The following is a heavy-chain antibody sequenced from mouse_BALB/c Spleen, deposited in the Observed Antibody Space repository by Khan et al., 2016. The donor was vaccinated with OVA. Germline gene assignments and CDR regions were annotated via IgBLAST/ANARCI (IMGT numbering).Heavy chain of an antibody. V-gene: IGHV1-9*01. CDR2: ILPGSGSR. CDR3: ARVNYGSRDYFDY. Sequence: QVQLKQSRAELMKPGASVKISCKATGYTFSSYWLEWVKQRPGHGLEWIGEILPGSGSRNYNEKFKGKATFTADISSKTTYMQLSSLTSEDSAVYYCARVNYGSRDYFDYWGQGTTLTVSS. J-gene: IGHJ2*01. CDR1: GYTFSSYW. D-gene: IGHD1-1*01.